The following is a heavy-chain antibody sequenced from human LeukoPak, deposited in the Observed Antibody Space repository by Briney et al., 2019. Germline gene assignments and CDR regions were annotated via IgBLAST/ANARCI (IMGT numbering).Heavy chain of an antibody. CDR3: ARVVDCSGGSCYWGDYFDY. J-gene: IGHJ4*02. CDR2: IYYSGST. D-gene: IGHD2-15*01. Sequence: SETLSLTCTVSGGSISSGDYYWSWIRQPPGKGLEWIGYIYYSGSTYYNPSLKSRVTIPVDTSKNQFSLKLSSVTAADTAVYYCARVVDCSGGSCYWGDYFDYWGQGTLVTVSS. V-gene: IGHV4-30-4*08. CDR1: GGSISSGDYY.